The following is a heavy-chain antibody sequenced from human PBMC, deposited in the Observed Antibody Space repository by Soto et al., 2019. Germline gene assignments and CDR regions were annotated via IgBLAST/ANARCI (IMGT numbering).Heavy chain of an antibody. D-gene: IGHD2-15*01. Sequence: SETLSLTCSVSGGSISSKSYSWGWIRQPPGKGLEWIGTFYYSENTYYNPSLKSRVTISVDTSKNQFSLKLSSVTAADTAVYYCAKLAGYCSGNSCHGDYAMDVWGQGTPATVSS. V-gene: IGHV4-39*01. J-gene: IGHJ6*02. CDR3: AKLAGYCSGNSCHGDYAMDV. CDR1: GGSISSKSYS. CDR2: FYYSENT.